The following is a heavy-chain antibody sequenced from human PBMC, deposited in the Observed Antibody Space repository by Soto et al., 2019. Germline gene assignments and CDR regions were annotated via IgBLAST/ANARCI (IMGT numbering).Heavy chain of an antibody. D-gene: IGHD2-2*01. V-gene: IGHV3-23*01. J-gene: IGHJ4*02. CDR3: AQCSTSYCSSTSCRYYFDY. Sequence: GGSLRLSCAASGFTFSSYAMSWVRQAPGKGLEWVSAISGSGGSTYYADSVKGRFTISRDNSKNTLYLQMNSLRAEDTAVYYCAQCSTSYCSSTSCRYYFDYWGQGTLVTVSS. CDR1: GFTFSSYA. CDR2: ISGSGGST.